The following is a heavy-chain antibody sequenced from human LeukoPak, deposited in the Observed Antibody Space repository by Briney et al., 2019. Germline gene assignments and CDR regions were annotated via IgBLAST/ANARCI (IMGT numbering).Heavy chain of an antibody. CDR2: ISAYNGNT. CDR1: GGTFSSYA. J-gene: IGHJ3*02. CDR3: ARGGYCGGDCGRDDAFDI. V-gene: IGHV1-18*01. Sequence: GASVKVSCKASGGTFSSYAISWVRQAPGQGLEWMGWISAYNGNTNYAQKLQGRVTMTTDTSTSTAYMELRSLRSDDTAVYYCARGGYCGGDCGRDDAFDIWGQGTMVTVSS. D-gene: IGHD2-21*02.